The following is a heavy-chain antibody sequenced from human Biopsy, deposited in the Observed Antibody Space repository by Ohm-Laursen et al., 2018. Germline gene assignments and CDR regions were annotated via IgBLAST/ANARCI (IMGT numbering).Heavy chain of an antibody. CDR3: ARGSNEYGGLYFPH. J-gene: IGHJ1*01. CDR2: ISGYNGNT. CDR1: GYMFYSYG. D-gene: IGHD4-23*01. V-gene: IGHV1-18*01. Sequence: ASVKVSCKASGYMFYSYGVSWVRLAPGQGPEWMGWISGYNGNTNYPQSLQGRVTLTTDASSSTAYMELRGLRSDDTAVYYCARGSNEYGGLYFPHWGQGTLVTVSS.